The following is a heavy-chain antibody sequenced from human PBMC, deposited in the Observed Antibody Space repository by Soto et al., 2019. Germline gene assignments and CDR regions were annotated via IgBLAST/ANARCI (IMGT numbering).Heavy chain of an antibody. Sequence: QVQVVDSGGGLVKPGGSLRLSCAASGFSFSDYYMSWIRQAPGKGLEWLSYISGSGTYTNYADSVKGRFTISRDNAKNSLYLQMNSLRPEDTAVYYCARGGIAHLPWSFDYCGQGTRVTVSS. CDR2: ISGSGTYT. V-gene: IGHV3-11*06. CDR1: GFSFSDYY. D-gene: IGHD2-8*02. J-gene: IGHJ4*02. CDR3: ARGGIAHLPWSFDY.